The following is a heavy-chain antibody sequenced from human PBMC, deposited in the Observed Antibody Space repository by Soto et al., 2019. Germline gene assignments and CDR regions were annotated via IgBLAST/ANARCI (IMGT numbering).Heavy chain of an antibody. V-gene: IGHV5-51*01. CDR3: ARPREAGKYYYGVDV. CDR1: GYSFTSYW. D-gene: IGHD6-19*01. CDR2: IYPGDSHT. J-gene: IGHJ6*02. Sequence: PGESLKISCKGSGYSFTSYWIGWVRQMPGKGLEWMGIIYPGDSHTRYSPSFQGQVTISADKSISTAYLQWSSLKASDTAMYYCARPREAGKYYYGVDVWGQGTTVTVSS.